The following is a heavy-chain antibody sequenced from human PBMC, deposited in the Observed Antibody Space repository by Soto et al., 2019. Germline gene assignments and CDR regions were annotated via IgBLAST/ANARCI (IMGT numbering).Heavy chain of an antibody. J-gene: IGHJ4*02. CDR2: ISAYNGNT. D-gene: IGHD5-18*01. V-gene: IGHV1-18*01. CDR3: PRPRGNSYGFDS. Sequence: QVQLVQSGAEVKKPGASVKVSCKTSGYTFTSYGISWVRQAPGQGLEWMGWISAYNGNTNYAQKLQGRVTMTTDTPTVTAYRVPRSLRSDDTPVYYCPRPRGNSYGFDSWGQGTLVTVSS. CDR1: GYTFTSYG.